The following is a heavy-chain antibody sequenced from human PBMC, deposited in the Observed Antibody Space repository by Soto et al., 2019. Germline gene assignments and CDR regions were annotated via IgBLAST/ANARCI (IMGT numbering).Heavy chain of an antibody. CDR2: INAGNGNT. V-gene: IGHV1-3*01. Sequence: ASVKGSCKASGYIFTSYVMEWVRQAPGQRREWMGWINAGNGNTKYSQKFQGRVTITRDTSASTAYMELSSLRSEDTAVYYCARSIVVVTALDYWGQGTLVTVSS. CDR1: GYIFTSYV. J-gene: IGHJ4*02. CDR3: ARSIVVVTALDY. D-gene: IGHD2-21*02.